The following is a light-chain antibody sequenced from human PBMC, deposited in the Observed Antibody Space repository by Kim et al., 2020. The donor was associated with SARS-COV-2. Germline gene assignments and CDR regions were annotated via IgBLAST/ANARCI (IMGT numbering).Light chain of an antibody. V-gene: IGLV3-21*04. CDR1: NIGSKS. Sequence: PGKTARITCGGNNIGSKSVYWYQQKPGQAPVLVIYYDSDRPSGIPERFSGSNSGNTATLTISRVEAGDEADYYCQVWDSSSDHPYVFGTGTKVTVL. J-gene: IGLJ1*01. CDR2: YDS. CDR3: QVWDSSSDHPYV.